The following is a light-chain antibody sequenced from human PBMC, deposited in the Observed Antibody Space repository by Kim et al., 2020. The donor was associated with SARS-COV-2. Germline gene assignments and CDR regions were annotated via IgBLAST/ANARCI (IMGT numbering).Light chain of an antibody. Sequence: PGQTASITCYGDKLGDKYACWYQQRPGQSPVLVIYQDSKRPSGIPERFSGSNSGNTATLTISGTQAMDEADYYCQAWDSSTADVVFGGGTQLTVL. CDR1: KLGDKY. CDR2: QDS. J-gene: IGLJ2*01. V-gene: IGLV3-1*01. CDR3: QAWDSSTADVV.